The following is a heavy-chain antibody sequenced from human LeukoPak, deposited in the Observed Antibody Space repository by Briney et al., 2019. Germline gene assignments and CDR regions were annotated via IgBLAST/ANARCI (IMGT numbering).Heavy chain of an antibody. CDR1: GFTFSNYV. V-gene: IGHV3-48*02. CDR2: INHNGEMV. CDR3: ARDNDWAFHY. Sequence: GGSLRLSCAASGFTFSNYVMSWVRQAPGKGLEWVSYINHNGEMVFYPDFVKGRFTISRDNAKNSLYLQMNSLRDEDTAVYYCARDNDWAFHYWGQGTLVTVS. D-gene: IGHD3-9*01. J-gene: IGHJ4*02.